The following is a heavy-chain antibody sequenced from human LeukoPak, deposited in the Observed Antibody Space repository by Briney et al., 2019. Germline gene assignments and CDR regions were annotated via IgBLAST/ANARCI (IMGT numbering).Heavy chain of an antibody. CDR2: ISAYNGDT. V-gene: IGHV1-18*04. D-gene: IGHD3-10*01. CDR3: ARMAVLLWFGEFDN. CDR1: GYTFTSYD. Sequence: ASVKVSCKASGYTFTSYDISWVRQAPGQGLEWMGWISAYNGDTNYAQKLQGRVTMTTDTSTSTAYMELRSLRSDDTAVYYCARMAVLLWFGEFDNWGQGTLVTVSS. J-gene: IGHJ4*02.